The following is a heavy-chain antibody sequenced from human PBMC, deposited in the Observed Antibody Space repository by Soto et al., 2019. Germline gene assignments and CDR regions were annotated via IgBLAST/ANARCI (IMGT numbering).Heavy chain of an antibody. CDR1: GGSISSSSW. Sequence: QVQLQESGPGLVKPSGTMSLTCDVYGGSISSSSWWSWVRQPPGKGLEWIGEIYHSGTTNYNPSLRSRVAKSLDKSSTQFSLKLNFVTAADTAVYYCVTEGVDGSGIGLDPWGQGILVTVSS. V-gene: IGHV4-4*02. CDR3: VTEGVDGSGIGLDP. D-gene: IGHD3-10*01. J-gene: IGHJ5*02. CDR2: IYHSGTT.